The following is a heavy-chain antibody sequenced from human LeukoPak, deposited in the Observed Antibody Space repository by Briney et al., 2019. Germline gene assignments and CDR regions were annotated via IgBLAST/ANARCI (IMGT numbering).Heavy chain of an antibody. Sequence: PGGSLRLSCAASGFTFSSYAISWVRQAPGQGLEWVSAISNSGRTYYTDSVKGRFTISRDNSKNTVHLQMNSLRAEDTAVYYCTKESPYAVGGTGRVYYFDYWGQGALVTVSS. D-gene: IGHD1-26*01. CDR2: ISNSGRT. CDR3: TKESPYAVGGTGRVYYFDY. V-gene: IGHV3-23*01. CDR1: GFTFSSYA. J-gene: IGHJ4*02.